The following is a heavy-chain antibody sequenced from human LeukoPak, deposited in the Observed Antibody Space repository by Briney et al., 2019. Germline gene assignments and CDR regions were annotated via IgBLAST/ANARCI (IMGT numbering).Heavy chain of an antibody. J-gene: IGHJ5*02. CDR3: ARGPAQATYYDFWSGSTTSNWFDP. Sequence: SVKVSCKASGGTFSSYTISWVRQAPRQGLEWMGRIIPILGIANYAQKFQGRVTITADKSTSTAYMELSSLRSEDTAVYYCARGPAQATYYDFWSGSTTSNWFDPWGQGTLVTVSS. CDR1: GGTFSSYT. CDR2: IIPILGIA. V-gene: IGHV1-69*02. D-gene: IGHD3-3*01.